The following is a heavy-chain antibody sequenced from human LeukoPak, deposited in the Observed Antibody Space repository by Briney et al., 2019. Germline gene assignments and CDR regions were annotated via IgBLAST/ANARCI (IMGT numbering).Heavy chain of an antibody. CDR1: GFTFSDYY. D-gene: IGHD3-10*01. J-gene: IGHJ4*02. V-gene: IGHV3-11*01. CDR3: AKDGVTMVRGANYFDY. Sequence: GGSLRLSCAASGFTFSDYYMSWIRQAPGKGLEWVSYISRSGSTIYYADSVKGRFTISRDNAKNSLYLQMNSLRAEDTAVYYCAKDGVTMVRGANYFDYWGQGTLVTVSS. CDR2: ISRSGSTI.